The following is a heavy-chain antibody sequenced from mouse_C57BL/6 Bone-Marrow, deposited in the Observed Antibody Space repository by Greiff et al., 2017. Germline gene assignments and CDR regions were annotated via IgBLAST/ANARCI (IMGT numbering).Heavy chain of an antibody. CDR1: GYAFTNYL. CDR2: INPGSGGT. J-gene: IGHJ3*01. V-gene: IGHV1-54*01. CDR3: ARRELRFLWFAY. D-gene: IGHD3-2*02. Sequence: QVQLQQSGAELVRPGTSVKVSCKASGYAFTNYLIEWVKQRPGQGLEWIGVINPGSGGTNDNEKFKGKATLTADKSSSTSYMQLSSLTSEDSAVYFCARRELRFLWFAYWGQGTLVTVSA.